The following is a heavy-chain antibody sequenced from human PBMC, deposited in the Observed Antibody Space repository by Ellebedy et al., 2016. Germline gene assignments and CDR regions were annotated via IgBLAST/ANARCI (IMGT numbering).Heavy chain of an antibody. J-gene: IGHJ4*02. Sequence: GGSLRLXCAVSGFTFSSHWMHWVRQAPGKGLVWVSRISTDGSSTNYADSVKGRFTISRDNAKNTLYLQMNSLRAEDTAVYYCARSAWWCFDYWGQGTLVTLSS. D-gene: IGHD2-8*02. CDR3: ARSAWWCFDY. CDR1: GFTFSSHW. V-gene: IGHV3-74*01. CDR2: ISTDGSST.